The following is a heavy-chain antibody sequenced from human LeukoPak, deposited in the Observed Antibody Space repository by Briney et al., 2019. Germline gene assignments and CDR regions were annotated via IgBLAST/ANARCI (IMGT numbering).Heavy chain of an antibody. D-gene: IGHD6-13*01. CDR3: AKVKTAAGTEGFDY. CDR2: ISSSSSYI. CDR1: GSTFSSYG. J-gene: IGHJ4*02. V-gene: IGHV3-21*01. Sequence: GGSLRLSCAASGSTFSSYGMHWVRQAPGKGLEWVSSISSSSSYIYYADSVKGRFTISRDNAKNSLYLQMNSLRAEDTAVYYCAKVKTAAGTEGFDYWGQGTLVTVSS.